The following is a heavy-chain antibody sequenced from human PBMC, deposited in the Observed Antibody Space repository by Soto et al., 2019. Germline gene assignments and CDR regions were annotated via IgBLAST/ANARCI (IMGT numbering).Heavy chain of an antibody. J-gene: IGHJ5*02. V-gene: IGHV1-69*12. D-gene: IGHD3-3*01. CDR1: GGTFGNSA. CDR2: IVPMFGTA. CDR3: ARDGDPQSAFWSGPLGGGRFDP. Sequence: QVQLVQSGAEVKKPGSSVNVSCKTSGGTFGNSAVTWVRQAPGQGLEWLGGIVPMFGTANYAQKFQGRVTITAAEPTITAYMELNSLKTDDTAVYYCARDGDPQSAFWSGPLGGGRFDPWGQGTLVTVSS.